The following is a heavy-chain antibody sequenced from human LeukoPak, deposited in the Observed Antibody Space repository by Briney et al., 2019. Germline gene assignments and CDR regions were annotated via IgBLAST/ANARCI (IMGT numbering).Heavy chain of an antibody. D-gene: IGHD2-8*02. V-gene: IGHV3-23*01. CDR3: ARGSWSYYHGMDV. J-gene: IGHJ6*02. Sequence: GGSLRLSCTASGFTFKNYAMAWVRQAPGKGLEWVSGITGGGGTINYADSVKGRFTISRDNSKNTLYLQMNSLSVEDTAVYYCARGSWSYYHGMDVWGQGTTVTVSS. CDR2: ITGGGGTI. CDR1: GFTFKNYA.